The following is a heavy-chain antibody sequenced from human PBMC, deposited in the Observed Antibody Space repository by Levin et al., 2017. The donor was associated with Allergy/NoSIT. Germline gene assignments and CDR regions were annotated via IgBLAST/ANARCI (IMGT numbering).Heavy chain of an antibody. D-gene: IGHD6-13*01. CDR1: GFTFSSYA. CDR2: IRVNGITT. CDR3: AKYRDEQLDPFDY. V-gene: IGHV3-23*01. Sequence: LSGGSLRLSCAASGFTFSSYAMSWVRQAPGKGLEWVSAIRVNGITTYYTDSVKGRFTISRDNSKNTLYLQMNSLRVEDTAVYYCAKYRDEQLDPFDYWGQGTLVTVSS. J-gene: IGHJ4*02.